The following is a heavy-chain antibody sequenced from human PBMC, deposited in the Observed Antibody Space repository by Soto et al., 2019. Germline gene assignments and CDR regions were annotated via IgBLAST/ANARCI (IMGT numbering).Heavy chain of an antibody. Sequence: VGFLRHPSTGSGFDFGDYYMSRIWQATGKGLEWVSYIDSGDGTTYYTDSVKGRFTISRDNAKKTVYLQMSSLRVEDTALYYCVRPYYSSSWFPFDRWGQGTLVTVSS. CDR3: VRPYYSSSWFPFDR. CDR1: GFDFGDYY. J-gene: IGHJ4*02. V-gene: IGHV3-11*01. D-gene: IGHD6-13*01. CDR2: IDSGDGTT.